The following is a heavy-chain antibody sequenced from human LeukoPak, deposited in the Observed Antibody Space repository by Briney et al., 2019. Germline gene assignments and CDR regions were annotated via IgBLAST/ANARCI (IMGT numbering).Heavy chain of an antibody. V-gene: IGHV1-24*01. CDR3: ASSSTSSDLTQNWFDP. CDR2: FDPEDGET. J-gene: IGHJ5*02. D-gene: IGHD2-2*01. CDR1: GYTLTELS. Sequence: ASVKVSCKVSGYTLTELSMHWVRQAPRKGLEWMGGFDPEDGETIYAQKFQGRVTMTEDTSTDTAYMELSSLRSEDTAVYYCASSSTSSDLTQNWFDPWGQGTLVTVSS.